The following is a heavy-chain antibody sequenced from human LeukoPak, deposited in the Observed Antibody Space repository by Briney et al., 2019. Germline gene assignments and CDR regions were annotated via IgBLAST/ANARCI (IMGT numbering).Heavy chain of an antibody. CDR1: GGSVSSGTYY. Sequence: SETLSLTCTVSGGSVSSGTYYWSWIRQPPGKGLEWIGYTYYSGSTNYNPSLMSRVTISVDTSKNQFSLKLSSVTAADTAVYYCGRDLGGLTGPYFDYWGQGTLVTVSS. J-gene: IGHJ4*02. D-gene: IGHD1-20*01. CDR2: TYYSGST. V-gene: IGHV4-61*01. CDR3: GRDLGGLTGPYFDY.